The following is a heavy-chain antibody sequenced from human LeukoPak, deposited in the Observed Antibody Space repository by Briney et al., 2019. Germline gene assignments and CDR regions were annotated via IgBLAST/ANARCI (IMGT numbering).Heavy chain of an antibody. Sequence: SETLSLTCTVSGGSINSYYWSWIRQPPGKGLEWIGHMYYSGGTNYNPSLKSRVTISVDTSKNQFSLKLSSVTAADTAVYYCTRRCKDAYTLYCFDYWGQGTLVTISS. D-gene: IGHD5-24*01. CDR3: TRRCKDAYTLYCFDY. V-gene: IGHV4-59*01. CDR2: MYYSGGT. CDR1: GGSINSYY. J-gene: IGHJ4*02.